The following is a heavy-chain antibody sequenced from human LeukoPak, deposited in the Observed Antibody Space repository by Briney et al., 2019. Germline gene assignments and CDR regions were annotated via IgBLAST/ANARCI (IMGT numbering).Heavy chain of an antibody. J-gene: IGHJ4*02. CDR3: ARDPSSGWFTPPGVCDY. V-gene: IGHV1-18*01. Sequence: ASVKVSCKASGYTFTSYGISWVRQAPGQGLEWMGWISAYNGNTNYAQKLQGRVTMTTDTSTSTAYMELRSLRSDDTAVYYCARDPSSGWFTPPGVCDYWGQGTLVTASS. D-gene: IGHD6-19*01. CDR2: ISAYNGNT. CDR1: GYTFTSYG.